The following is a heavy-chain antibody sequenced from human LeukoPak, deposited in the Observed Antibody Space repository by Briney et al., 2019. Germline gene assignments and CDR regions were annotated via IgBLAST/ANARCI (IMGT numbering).Heavy chain of an antibody. CDR3: ARDLEPERTYYDFWSGYYMGY. Sequence: ASVKVSCKASGYTFTGYYMHWVRQAPGQGLVWMGRINPNSGGTNYAQKFQGRVTMTRDTSISTAYMELSRLRSDDTAVYYCARDLEPERTYYDFWSGYYMGYWGQGTLVTVSS. J-gene: IGHJ4*02. V-gene: IGHV1-2*06. CDR1: GYTFTGYY. D-gene: IGHD3-3*01. CDR2: INPNSGGT.